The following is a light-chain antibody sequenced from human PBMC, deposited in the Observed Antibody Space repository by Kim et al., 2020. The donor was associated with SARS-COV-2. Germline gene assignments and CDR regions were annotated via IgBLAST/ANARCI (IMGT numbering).Light chain of an antibody. CDR3: QSYDSSNHWV. J-gene: IGLJ3*02. CDR2: EDN. V-gene: IGLV6-57*02. CDR1: SGSSASND. Sequence: KTVTIACTSSSGSSASNDVQWDQQGPGSAPTTVIYEDNQRPSGVPDRFSGSIDSSSNSASLTISGLKTEDEADYYCQSYDSSNHWVFGGGTQLTVL.